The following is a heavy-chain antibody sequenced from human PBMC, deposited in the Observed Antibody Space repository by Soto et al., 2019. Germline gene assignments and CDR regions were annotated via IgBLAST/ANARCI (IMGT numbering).Heavy chain of an antibody. Sequence: PGGSLRLSCSASGFTFNKYAMHWVRQAPGTGLEYVSAISDTGGSRFHADAVKGRFTISRDNARAALFLQMSSLRAEDTAVYYCVKGTSCEYYYYYNGVDVWGQGTTVTVSS. CDR1: GFTFNKYA. CDR2: ISDTGGSR. D-gene: IGHD2-21*01. CDR3: VKGTSCEYYYYYNGVDV. J-gene: IGHJ6*02. V-gene: IGHV3-64D*06.